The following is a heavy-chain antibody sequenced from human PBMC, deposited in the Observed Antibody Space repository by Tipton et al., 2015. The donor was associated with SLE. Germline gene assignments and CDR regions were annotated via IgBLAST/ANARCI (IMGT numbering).Heavy chain of an antibody. J-gene: IGHJ6*03. D-gene: IGHD3-16*01. CDR1: GGSFSNDY. CDR3: ARRVSRYYYMDV. CDR2: INHRGTT. V-gene: IGHV4-34*01. Sequence: TLSLTCAVFGGSFSNDYWSWIRQPPGKGLEWIGEINHRGTTNYNPSLKSRVTMSVDTSKNQFSLKLNSVTAADPAVYYCARRVSRYYYMDVWGNGTTVTVSS.